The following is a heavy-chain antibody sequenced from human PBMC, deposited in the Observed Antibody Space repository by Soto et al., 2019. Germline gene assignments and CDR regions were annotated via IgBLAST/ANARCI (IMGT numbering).Heavy chain of an antibody. J-gene: IGHJ6*02. V-gene: IGHV1-69*06. CDR1: GGTFSSYA. CDR3: ASRPPGIAVVAATHPYYYYGMDV. D-gene: IGHD2-15*01. Sequence: ASVKVSCKASGGTFSSYAISWVRQAPGQGLEWMGGIIPIFGTANYAQKFRGRVTITADKSTSTAYKELSSLRSEDTAVYYCASRPPGIAVVAATHPYYYYGMDVWGQGTTVTVSS. CDR2: IIPIFGTA.